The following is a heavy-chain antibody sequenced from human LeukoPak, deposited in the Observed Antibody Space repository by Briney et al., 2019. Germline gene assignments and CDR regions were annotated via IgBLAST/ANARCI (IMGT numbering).Heavy chain of an antibody. CDR3: ARVATTKWFGAGSLSGAVRSQVIPDY. J-gene: IGHJ4*02. V-gene: IGHV4-34*01. Sequence: GSLRLSCAASGFTFSDYYMSWIRQPPGKGLEWIGEINHSGSTNYNPSLKSRVTISVDTSKNQFSLKLSSVTAADTAVYYCARVATTKWFGAGSLSGAVRSQVIPDYWGQGTLVTVSS. CDR1: GFTFSDYY. D-gene: IGHD3-10*01. CDR2: INHSGST.